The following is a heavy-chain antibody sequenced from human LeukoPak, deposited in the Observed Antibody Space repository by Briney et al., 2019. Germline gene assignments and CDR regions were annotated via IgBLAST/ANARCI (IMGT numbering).Heavy chain of an antibody. D-gene: IGHD6-19*01. CDR3: ASGAVADGY. CDR1: GYTFTSYD. V-gene: IGHV1-69*13. J-gene: IGHJ4*02. Sequence: GASVKVSCKASGYTFTSYDINWVRQAPGQGLEWMGGIIPIFGTANYAQKFQGRVTITADESTSTAYMELSSLRSEDTAVYYCASGAVADGYWGQGTLVTVSS. CDR2: IIPIFGTA.